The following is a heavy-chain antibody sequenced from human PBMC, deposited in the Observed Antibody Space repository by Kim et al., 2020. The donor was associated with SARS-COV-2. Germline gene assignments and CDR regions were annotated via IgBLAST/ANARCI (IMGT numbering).Heavy chain of an antibody. CDR2: INPNSGNT. V-gene: IGHV1-8*01. J-gene: IGHJ5*02. CDR1: GYTFTSYD. Sequence: ASVKVSCKASGYTFTSYDINWVRQATGQGLEWMGWINPNSGNTGYAQEFQGRITMTRNTSISTAYMELSSLRSDDTAVYYCAVGSSRDNWFDPWGQGTLVTVSS. D-gene: IGHD6-13*01. CDR3: AVGSSRDNWFDP.